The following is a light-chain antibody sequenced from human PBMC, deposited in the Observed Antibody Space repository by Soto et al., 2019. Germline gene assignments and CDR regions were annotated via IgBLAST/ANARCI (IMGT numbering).Light chain of an antibody. CDR3: LQLDSYPRT. V-gene: IGKV1-9*01. Sequence: GDRVAITCRASQSISSWLAWYQQKPGKAPNLLIYEASTLQSGVPSRFSGSGSGTEFTLSVSSLQPEDFATYYCLQLDSYPRTFGQGAKV. CDR1: QSISSW. CDR2: EAS. J-gene: IGKJ1*01.